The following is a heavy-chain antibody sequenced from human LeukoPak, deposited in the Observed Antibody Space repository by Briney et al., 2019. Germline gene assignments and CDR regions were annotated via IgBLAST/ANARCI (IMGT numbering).Heavy chain of an antibody. Sequence: SETLSLTCTVSGGSISSYYWSWIRQPPGKGLEWIGYIYYSGSTNYNPSLKSRVTISVDTSKNQFSLKLSSVTAADTAVHYCAGAKAVAGYFDYWGQGTLVTVSS. CDR1: GGSISSYY. CDR2: IYYSGST. J-gene: IGHJ4*02. V-gene: IGHV4-59*01. CDR3: AGAKAVAGYFDY. D-gene: IGHD6-19*01.